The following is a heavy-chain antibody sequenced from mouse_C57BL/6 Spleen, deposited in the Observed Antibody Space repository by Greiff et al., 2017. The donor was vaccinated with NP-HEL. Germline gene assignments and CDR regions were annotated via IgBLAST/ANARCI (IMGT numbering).Heavy chain of an antibody. CDR1: GYAFSSSW. Sequence: VQLQQSGPELVKPGASVKISCKASGYAFSSSWMNWVKQGPGKGLEWIGRIYPGDGDTNYNGKFKGKATLTADKSSSTAYMQLSSLTSEDAAVDFCARHYVYFDYWGQGTTLTVSS. CDR2: IYPGDGDT. D-gene: IGHD1-1*01. J-gene: IGHJ2*01. CDR3: ARHYVYFDY. V-gene: IGHV1-82*01.